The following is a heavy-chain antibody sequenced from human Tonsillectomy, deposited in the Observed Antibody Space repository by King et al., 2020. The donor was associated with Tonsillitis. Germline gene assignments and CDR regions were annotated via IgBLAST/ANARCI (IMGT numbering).Heavy chain of an antibody. CDR1: GFTFSSYS. CDR3: ARDGGIQLWSHPFDY. J-gene: IGHJ4*02. CDR2: ISSSSSYI. V-gene: IGHV3-21*01. Sequence: DVQLVESGGGLVKPGGSLRLSCAASGFTFSSYSINWVRQAPGKGLEWVSSISSSSSYIYYADSVKGRFTISRDNAKNSLYMQMNSLRAEDTAVYYCARDGGIQLWSHPFDYWGQGTLVTVSS. D-gene: IGHD5-18*01.